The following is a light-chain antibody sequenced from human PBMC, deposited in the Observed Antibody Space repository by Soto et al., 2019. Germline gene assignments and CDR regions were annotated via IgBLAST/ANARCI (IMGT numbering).Light chain of an antibody. CDR1: QSVGSY. CDR2: DAS. V-gene: IGKV3-11*01. CDR3: QRRSNWRSLT. Sequence: EILMTQSPVTLSLSPGERATLSCRASQSVGSYLAWYQHKPGQAPRLLRSDASTRATGIPARFSGSGSETDFTLTISSLEPEASAVSYCQRRSNWRSLTFGGGTKVDIK. J-gene: IGKJ4*01.